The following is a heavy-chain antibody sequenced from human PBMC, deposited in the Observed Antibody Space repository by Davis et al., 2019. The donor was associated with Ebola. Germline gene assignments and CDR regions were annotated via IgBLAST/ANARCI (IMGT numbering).Heavy chain of an antibody. Sequence: GESLKISCAATGFTFSSYSMNWVRQAPGKGLEWVSYISSSSSIIYYADSVKGRFTISRDNAKNSLYLQMNSLRDEDTAVYYCARSPGRFLEWFLYYYGMDVWGQGTTVTVSS. V-gene: IGHV3-48*02. CDR1: GFTFSSYS. CDR3: ARSPGRFLEWFLYYYGMDV. CDR2: ISSSSSII. D-gene: IGHD3-3*01. J-gene: IGHJ6*02.